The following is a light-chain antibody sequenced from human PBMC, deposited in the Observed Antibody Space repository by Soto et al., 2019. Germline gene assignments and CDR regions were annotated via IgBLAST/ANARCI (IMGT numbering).Light chain of an antibody. CDR1: QSLIHSDGSTY. CDR3: MQGTHWPWT. Sequence: DVVMTQSPLSLPVTLGQPASISCRSSQSLIHSDGSTYLNWFQQRPGQSPRRLIYEVSDRDSGVPDRVSGSGSGTDFTLKISRVEAEDVGFYYCMQGTHWPWTFGQGTEVEIK. V-gene: IGKV2-30*02. J-gene: IGKJ1*01. CDR2: EVS.